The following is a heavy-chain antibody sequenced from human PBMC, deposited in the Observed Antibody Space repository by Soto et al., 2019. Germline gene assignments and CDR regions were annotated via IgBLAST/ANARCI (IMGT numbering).Heavy chain of an antibody. CDR1: GYTFTSYD. V-gene: IGHV1-18*01. D-gene: IGHD2-2*01. J-gene: IGHJ6*02. CDR2: ISAYNGNT. CDR3: AGSSSTSSDPIYYYYYGMDV. Sequence: ASVKVSCKASGYTFTSYDISWARQAPGQGLEWMGWISAYNGNTNYAQKLQGRVTMTTDTSTSTAYMELRSLRSDDTAVYYCAGSSSTSSDPIYYYYYGMDVWGQGTTVTVSS.